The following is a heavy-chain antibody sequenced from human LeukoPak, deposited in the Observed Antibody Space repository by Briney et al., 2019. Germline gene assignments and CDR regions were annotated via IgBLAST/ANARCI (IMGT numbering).Heavy chain of an antibody. CDR2: INHSGST. V-gene: IGHV4-39*07. CDR1: GGSISSSSYY. Sequence: SETLSLTCTVSGGSISSSSYYWGWIRQPPGKGLEWIGEINHSGSTNYNPSLKSRVTISVDTSKNQFSLKLSSVTAADTAVYYCARTPRGAWGQGTLVTVSS. CDR3: ARTPRGA. J-gene: IGHJ5*02. D-gene: IGHD3-16*01.